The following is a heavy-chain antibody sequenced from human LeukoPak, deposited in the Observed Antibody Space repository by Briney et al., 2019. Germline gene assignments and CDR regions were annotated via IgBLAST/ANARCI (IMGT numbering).Heavy chain of an antibody. CDR2: IFYTGNT. CDR3: AREGGYDILTGYDIKYYFDY. D-gene: IGHD3-9*01. CDR1: GGSISDYY. V-gene: IGHV4-59*12. J-gene: IGHJ4*02. Sequence: PSETLSLTCTVSGGSISDYYWNWIRQPPGKGLEWIGYIFYTGNTNYNPSLKSRVTISVDTSKNQFSLKLSSVTAADTAVYYCAREGGYDILTGYDIKYYFDYWGQGTLVTVSS.